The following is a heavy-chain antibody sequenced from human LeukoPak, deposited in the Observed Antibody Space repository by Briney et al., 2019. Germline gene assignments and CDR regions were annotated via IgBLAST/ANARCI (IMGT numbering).Heavy chain of an antibody. CDR3: VRGESSGWYYFNY. CDR1: GGSISSYS. V-gene: IGHV4-4*07. J-gene: IGHJ4*02. Sequence: KPSETLSLTCTVSGGSISSYSWSWIRQPAGKGLEWIGRIYSTNYNPSLKSRVTMSVDTPKNQFSLKLSSVTAADTAVYYCVRGESSGWYYFNYWGQGTLVTVSS. CDR2: IYST. D-gene: IGHD6-13*01.